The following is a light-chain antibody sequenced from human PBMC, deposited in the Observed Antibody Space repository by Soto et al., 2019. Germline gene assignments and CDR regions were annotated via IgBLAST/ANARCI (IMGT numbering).Light chain of an antibody. CDR2: DAS. V-gene: IGKV1-33*01. CDR1: HDISNY. Sequence: DVEMTQSPSSLSAYVGDRVTIACQSSHDISNYLNWYQQKPGKAPKLLIYDASTLEVGAPSRFSGSGSGTEFSLTIISLQPDDFVTYYCQQYNSYPLTFGGGTKVDI. CDR3: QQYNSYPLT. J-gene: IGKJ4*01.